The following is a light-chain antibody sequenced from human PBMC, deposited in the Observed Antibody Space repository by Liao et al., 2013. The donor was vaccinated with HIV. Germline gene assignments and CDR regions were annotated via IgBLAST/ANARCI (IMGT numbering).Light chain of an antibody. CDR2: HAS. V-gene: IGLV3-21*01. J-gene: IGLJ1*01. Sequence: SYVLTQPPSVSVAPGKTATVTCGGSNIGSKSVHWYQQKPGQAPVLLIYHASDRPSGIPERFSGSNSGNTATLTISRVEPGDEADYYCQLWDSSSDHPYVFGTGTQVTVL. CDR1: NIGSKS. CDR3: QLWDSSSDHPYV.